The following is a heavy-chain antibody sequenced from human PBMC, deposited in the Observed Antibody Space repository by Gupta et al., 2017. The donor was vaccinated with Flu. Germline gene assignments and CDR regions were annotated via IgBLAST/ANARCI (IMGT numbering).Heavy chain of an antibody. CDR2: ISSSSSYI. J-gene: IGHJ4*02. Sequence: QAPGKGLEWVSSISSSSSYIYYADSVRGRFTNSRDNAENSLYLQMNSLRAEDTAVYYCTRAWDCSGGSCYSDYWGQGVLVTVSS. V-gene: IGHV3-21*01. D-gene: IGHD2-15*01. CDR3: TRAWDCSGGSCYSDY.